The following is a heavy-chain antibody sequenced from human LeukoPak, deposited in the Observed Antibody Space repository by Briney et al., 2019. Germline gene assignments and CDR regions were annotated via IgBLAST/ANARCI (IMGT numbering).Heavy chain of an antibody. J-gene: IGHJ4*02. CDR2: ISYDGSNK. V-gene: IGHV3-30-3*01. CDR3: AGAPGLGSGSAFDS. CDR1: GFTFSSFA. D-gene: IGHD3-10*01. Sequence: GGSLRLSCAASGFTFSSFAMHWVRQAPGKGLEWVAVISYDGSNKYYADSVKGRFTISRDNAENTLYLRMNSLRPEDTAVYYCAGAPGLGSGSAFDSWGQGTLVTVSS.